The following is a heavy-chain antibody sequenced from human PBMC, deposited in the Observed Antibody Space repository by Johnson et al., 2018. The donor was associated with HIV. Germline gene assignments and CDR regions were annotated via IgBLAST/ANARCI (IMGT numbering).Heavy chain of an antibody. CDR2: INWNGGRT. D-gene: IGHD5-24*01. CDR3: VRACRDGYTCDAFDI. Sequence: EQLVESGGGVVRPGGSLRLSCAASGFTFDDHGMSWVRQAPGKGLEWVSGINWNGGRTGYVDSMKGRFTISRDNAKNSLYLQMNSLRAEDTAVYYCVRACRDGYTCDAFDIWGQGTMVTVSS. CDR1: GFTFDDHG. V-gene: IGHV3-20*04. J-gene: IGHJ3*02.